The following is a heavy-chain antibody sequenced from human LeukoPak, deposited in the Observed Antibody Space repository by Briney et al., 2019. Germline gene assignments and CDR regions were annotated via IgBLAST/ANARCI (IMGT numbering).Heavy chain of an antibody. Sequence: ASVKVSCKASGYTFTGYYMHWVRQAPGQGLEWMGWINPNSGGTNYAQKFQGRVTMTRDTPISTAYMELSRLRSDDTAVYYCARLLGGGSYVRKVNYYFDYWGQGTLVTVSS. CDR1: GYTFTGYY. V-gene: IGHV1-2*02. CDR3: ARLLGGGSYVRKVNYYFDY. D-gene: IGHD1-26*01. J-gene: IGHJ4*02. CDR2: INPNSGGT.